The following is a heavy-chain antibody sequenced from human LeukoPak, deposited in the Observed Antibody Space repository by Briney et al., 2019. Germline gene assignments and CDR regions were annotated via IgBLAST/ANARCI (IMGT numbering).Heavy chain of an antibody. CDR3: VRGTSRTNGYSGDDPY. D-gene: IGHD5-12*01. V-gene: IGHV3-74*01. CDR1: GFTFSTYW. J-gene: IGHJ4*02. CDR2: INSDGSIT. Sequence: LAGGSLRLSCAASGFTFSTYWMHWVRQAPGKGLVWVSRINSDGSITNYADSVKGRFTISRDNAKNTLFVQMDSLRAEDTAVYYCVRGTSRTNGYSGDDPYWGQGTLVTVSS.